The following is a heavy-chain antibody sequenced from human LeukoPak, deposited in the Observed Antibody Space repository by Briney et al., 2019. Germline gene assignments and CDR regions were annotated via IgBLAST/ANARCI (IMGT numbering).Heavy chain of an antibody. Sequence: SETLSLTCTVSGGSISSSSYYWGWIRQPPGKGLEWIGRIYYSGSTYDNPSLKSRVTISVDTSKNQFSLKLSSVTAADTAVYYCARTAYTYGYRPLFDYWGQGTLVTVSS. D-gene: IGHD5-18*01. V-gene: IGHV4-39*01. CDR1: GGSISSSSYY. J-gene: IGHJ4*02. CDR3: ARTAYTYGYRPLFDY. CDR2: IYYSGST.